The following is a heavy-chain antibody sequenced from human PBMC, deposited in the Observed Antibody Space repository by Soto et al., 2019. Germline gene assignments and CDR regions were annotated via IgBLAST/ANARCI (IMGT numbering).Heavy chain of an antibody. J-gene: IGHJ4*02. D-gene: IGHD6-6*01. CDR2: ISYDGSNK. Sequence: LRLSCAASGFTFSSYAMHWVRQAPGKGLEWVAVISYDGSNKYYADSVKGRFTISRDNSKNTLYLQMNSLRAEDTAVYYCARDRGGIAARPLYYFDYWGQGTLVTVSS. CDR1: GFTFSSYA. CDR3: ARDRGGIAARPLYYFDY. V-gene: IGHV3-30-3*01.